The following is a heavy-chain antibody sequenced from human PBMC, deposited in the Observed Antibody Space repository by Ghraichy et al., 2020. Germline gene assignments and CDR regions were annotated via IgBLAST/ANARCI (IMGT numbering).Heavy chain of an antibody. Sequence: SETLSLTCTVSGDSISSSGSYWGWVRQPPGKGLEWIGSISYSGSTYYKPSLKSRVTISIDTSKNQFSLKLSSVTAADTAVYYCAREYSSSPGYWGQETLVTVSS. V-gene: IGHV4-39*02. D-gene: IGHD6-6*01. J-gene: IGHJ4*02. CDR3: AREYSSSPGY. CDR1: GDSISSSGSY. CDR2: ISYSGST.